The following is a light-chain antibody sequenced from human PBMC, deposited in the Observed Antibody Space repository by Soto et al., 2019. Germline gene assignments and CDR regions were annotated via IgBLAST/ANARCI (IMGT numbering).Light chain of an antibody. CDR3: HQYGSSPLT. V-gene: IGKV3-20*01. CDR2: SAS. Sequence: EVLLTQSPGTLSLSPGERATLSCKASQSAIGNFLAWYQQKPGQYPRLLIYSASNRATGIPERFSGSGSGTDFTLTISRLEPEDFAVYYCHQYGSSPLTFGGGTKVEIK. CDR1: QSAIGNF. J-gene: IGKJ4*01.